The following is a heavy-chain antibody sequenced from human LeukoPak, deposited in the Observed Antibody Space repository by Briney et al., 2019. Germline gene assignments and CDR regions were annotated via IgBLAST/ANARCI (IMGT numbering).Heavy chain of an antibody. CDR2: IYSGGST. V-gene: IGHV3-66*04. Sequence: QPGGSLRLSCAASGFTFSSYGMHWVRQAPGKGLEWVSVIYSGGSTYYADSVKGRFTISRDNSKNTLYLQMNSLRAEDTAVYYCASQGGGRRYYYYGMDVWGQGTTVTVSS. J-gene: IGHJ6*02. D-gene: IGHD3-16*01. CDR3: ASQGGGRRYYYYGMDV. CDR1: GFTFSSYG.